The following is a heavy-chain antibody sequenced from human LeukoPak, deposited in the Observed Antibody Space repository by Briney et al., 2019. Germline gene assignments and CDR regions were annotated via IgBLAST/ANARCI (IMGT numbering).Heavy chain of an antibody. J-gene: IGHJ4*02. D-gene: IGHD2-2*02. Sequence: ASVKVSCKASGYTFTGYYMHWVRQAPGQGLEWMGRINPNSGGTNYAQKFQGRVTMTRDTSISTAYMELSRLRSDDTAVYYCARSNCSSTSCYSSSDYWGQGTLVTVSS. CDR2: INPNSGGT. V-gene: IGHV1-2*06. CDR1: GYTFTGYY. CDR3: ARSNCSSTSCYSSSDY.